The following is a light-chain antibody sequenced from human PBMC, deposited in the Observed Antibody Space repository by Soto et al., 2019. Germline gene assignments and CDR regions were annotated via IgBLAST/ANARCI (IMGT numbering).Light chain of an antibody. J-gene: IGLJ3*02. V-gene: IGLV1-44*01. CDR3: AALDDSLNGRV. CDR2: SNN. CDR1: SSNIGSNT. Sequence: QSVLTQSPSASGTPGQRVTISCSGSSSNIGSNTVNWYQQLPGTAPKLLIYSNNQRPSGVPDRFSGSKSGTSASLAISGLQSEDEADYYCAALDDSLNGRVFGGGTKLTVL.